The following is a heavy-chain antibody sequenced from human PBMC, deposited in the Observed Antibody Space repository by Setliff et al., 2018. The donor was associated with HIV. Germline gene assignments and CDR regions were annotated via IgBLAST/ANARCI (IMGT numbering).Heavy chain of an antibody. D-gene: IGHD3-16*01. CDR1: GFTFSSYW. Sequence: QPGGSLRLSCAASGFTFSSYWMTWVRQAPGKGLEWVADIKEDGSRKYYVDSVKGRFTISRDNAKNSVYLQMNSLRGEDTAVYYCARDFVVGHRYDYSRVEWGQGTLVTVSS. J-gene: IGHJ4*02. CDR2: IKEDGSRK. V-gene: IGHV3-7*03. CDR3: ARDFVVGHRYDYSRVE.